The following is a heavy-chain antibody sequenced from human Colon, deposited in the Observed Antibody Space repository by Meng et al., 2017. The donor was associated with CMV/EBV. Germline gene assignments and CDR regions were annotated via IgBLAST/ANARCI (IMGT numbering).Heavy chain of an antibody. CDR1: GFTFSSYW. D-gene: IGHD3-3*01. Sequence: GESLKISCAASGFTFSSYWMSWVRQTPGKGLEWVANIKQDGSEKYHVDSVKGRFTISRDNAKNSVYLQMNSLRAEDTAVYYCARDARLKFFPYDWGQGTLVTSPQ. V-gene: IGHV3-7*01. CDR3: ARDARLKFFPYD. J-gene: IGHJ4*02. CDR2: IKQDGSEK.